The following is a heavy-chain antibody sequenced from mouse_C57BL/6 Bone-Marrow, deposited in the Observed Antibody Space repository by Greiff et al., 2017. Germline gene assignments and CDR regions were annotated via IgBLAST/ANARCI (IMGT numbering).Heavy chain of an antibody. CDR3: AREEYYGSSYWYFDV. V-gene: IGHV1-54*01. CDR1: GYAFTNYL. CDR2: INPGSGGT. D-gene: IGHD1-1*01. Sequence: QVHVKQSGAELVRPGTSVKVSCKASGYAFTNYLIEWVKQRPGQGLEWIGVINPGSGGTNYNEQFKGKATLTADKSSSTAYMQLSSLTSEDSAVYFCAREEYYGSSYWYFDVWGTGTTVTVSS. J-gene: IGHJ1*03.